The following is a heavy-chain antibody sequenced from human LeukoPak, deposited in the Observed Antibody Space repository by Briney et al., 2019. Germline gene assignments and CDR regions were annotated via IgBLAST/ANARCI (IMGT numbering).Heavy chain of an antibody. D-gene: IGHD3-22*01. V-gene: IGHV3-9*03. CDR1: GFTFDDYA. Sequence: GRSLRLSCAASGFTFDDYAMHWVRHAPGKGLERVSGISWNSGSIGYADSVKGRFTTSRDNAKNSLYLQMNSLRAEDMALYYCAKDARRYYYDSSGCAFDIWGQGTMVTVSS. CDR3: AKDARRYYYDSSGCAFDI. CDR2: ISWNSGSI. J-gene: IGHJ3*02.